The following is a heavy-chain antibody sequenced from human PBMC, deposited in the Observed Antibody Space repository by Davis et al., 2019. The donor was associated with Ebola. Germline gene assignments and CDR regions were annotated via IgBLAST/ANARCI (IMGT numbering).Heavy chain of an antibody. CDR2: IRSKANSYAT. CDR3: TRQGGY. V-gene: IGHV3-73*01. J-gene: IGHJ4*02. Sequence: GESLKISCAASGFTFSGSAMHWVRQASGKGLEWVGRIRSKANSYATAYAASVKGRFTISRDDSKNTAYLQMSSLKTEDTAVYYCTRQGGYWGQGTLVTVSS. CDR1: GFTFSGSA. D-gene: IGHD3-16*01.